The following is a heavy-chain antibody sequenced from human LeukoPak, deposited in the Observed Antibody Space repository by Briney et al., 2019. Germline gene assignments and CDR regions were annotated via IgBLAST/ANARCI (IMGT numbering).Heavy chain of an antibody. CDR3: AVTSGGYDYDYYYYYGMDV. J-gene: IGHJ6*02. CDR1: GGTFSSYA. D-gene: IGHD5-12*01. Sequence: ASVKVSCKASGGTFSSYAISWVRQAPGQGLEWMGWMNPNSGNTGYAQKFQGRVTMTRNTSISTAYMELSSLRSEDTAVYYCAVTSGGYDYDYYYYYGMDVWGQGTTVTVSS. CDR2: MNPNSGNT. V-gene: IGHV1-8*02.